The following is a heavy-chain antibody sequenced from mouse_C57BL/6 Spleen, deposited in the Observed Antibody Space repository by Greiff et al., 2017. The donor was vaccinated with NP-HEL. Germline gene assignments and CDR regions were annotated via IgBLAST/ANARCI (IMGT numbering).Heavy chain of an antibody. D-gene: IGHD1-1*02. CDR2: IGPEDGDT. CDR3: TPYGLDY. CDR1: GFNIKDYY. J-gene: IGHJ2*01. Sequence: VQLQQSGAELVRPGASVKLSCTASGFNIKDYYMHWVKQRPEQGLEWIGRIGPEDGDTEYAPKLQGKSTMTADTSSNTAYLHLSSLTSEDTAVYYCTPYGLDYWGQGTTLTVSS. V-gene: IGHV14-1*01.